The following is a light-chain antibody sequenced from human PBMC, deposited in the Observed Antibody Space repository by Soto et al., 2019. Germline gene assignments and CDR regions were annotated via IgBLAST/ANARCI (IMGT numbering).Light chain of an antibody. CDR1: SSDVGGYNY. V-gene: IGLV2-14*01. J-gene: IGLJ2*01. CDR2: DVS. Sequence: QSALTQPASVSGSPGQSITISCTGISSDVGGYNYVSWYQQHPGKAPKLMIYDVSNRPSGVSNRFSGSKSGNTASLTISGLQAEDEADYYCSSYTSSPAFGGGTKLTVL. CDR3: SSYTSSPA.